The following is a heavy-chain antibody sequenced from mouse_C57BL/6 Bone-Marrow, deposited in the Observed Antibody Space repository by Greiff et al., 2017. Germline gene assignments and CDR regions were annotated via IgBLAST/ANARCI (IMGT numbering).Heavy chain of an antibody. D-gene: IGHD2-10*01. CDR2: ISAGGSYT. CDR1: GFTFSSYA. Sequence: EVKLVASGGGLVKPGGSLKLSCAASGFTFSSYAMSWVRQTPEQRLEWVATISAGGSYTYYPDNVKGRFTISRDNAKNNLYLQMSHLKSEDTAMYYCARAPLLSYFDYWGQGTTLTVSS. J-gene: IGHJ2*01. CDR3: ARAPLLSYFDY. V-gene: IGHV5-4*03.